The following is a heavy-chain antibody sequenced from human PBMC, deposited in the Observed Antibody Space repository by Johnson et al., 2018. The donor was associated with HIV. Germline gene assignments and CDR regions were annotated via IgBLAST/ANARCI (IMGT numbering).Heavy chain of an antibody. D-gene: IGHD4-23*01. J-gene: IGHJ3*02. CDR3: ARGDYGGNLDAFDI. Sequence: GLVQPGRSLRLSCAASGFTFSSYDMHWVRQATGKGLEWVSAIGTAGDTYYPGSVKGRFTISRENAKNSLYLQMNSLRAGDTAVYYCARGDYGGNLDAFDIWGQGTMVTVSS. CDR1: GFTFSSYD. CDR2: IGTAGDT. V-gene: IGHV3-13*01.